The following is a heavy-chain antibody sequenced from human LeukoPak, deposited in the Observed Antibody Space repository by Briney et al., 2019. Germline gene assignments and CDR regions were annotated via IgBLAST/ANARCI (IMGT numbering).Heavy chain of an antibody. V-gene: IGHV1-2*02. D-gene: IGHD2-2*01. Sequence: GASVKVSCKASGYTFTDYYIHWVRQAPGQGLEWMGWINPNSGDTKYEQRFQGRVTMTRDTSISTAYMELTRLRSDDAAVYFCARDGSWSSISYSDYWGQGTLVTVSS. CDR2: INPNSGDT. CDR3: ARDGSWSSISYSDY. CDR1: GYTFTDYY. J-gene: IGHJ4*02.